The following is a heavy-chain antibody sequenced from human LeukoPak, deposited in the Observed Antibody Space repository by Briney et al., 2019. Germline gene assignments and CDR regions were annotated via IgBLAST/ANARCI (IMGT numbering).Heavy chain of an antibody. D-gene: IGHD2-15*01. Sequence: GGSLRLSCAASGFTFSSYGMHWVRQAPGKGLEWVAVISYDGSNKYYADSVKGRFTISRDNSKNTLYLQMNSLSAEDTAVYYCAKVAKFDCSGGSCYGGIDYWGQGTLVTVSS. V-gene: IGHV3-30*18. CDR1: GFTFSSYG. CDR3: AKVAKFDCSGGSCYGGIDY. J-gene: IGHJ4*02. CDR2: ISYDGSNK.